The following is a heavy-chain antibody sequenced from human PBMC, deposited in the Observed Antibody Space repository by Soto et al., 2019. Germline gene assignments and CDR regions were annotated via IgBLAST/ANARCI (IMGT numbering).Heavy chain of an antibody. J-gene: IGHJ4*02. CDR1: GFVFKDSS. D-gene: IGHD3-10*01. V-gene: IGHV3-73*01. CDR2: IRDRAYNYAT. CDR3: TRLISAAQDY. Sequence: EVLLVESGGGLVQPGGSLKLSCAASGFVFKDSSIHWVRQASGKGLEWIGRIRDRAYNYATAYAASVKGRFTISRDDSNNMAYLQMNGLETADTAIYYCTRLISAAQDYWGQGTLVTVSS.